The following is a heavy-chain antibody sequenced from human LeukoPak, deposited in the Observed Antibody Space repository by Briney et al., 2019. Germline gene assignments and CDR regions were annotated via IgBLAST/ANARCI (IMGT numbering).Heavy chain of an antibody. D-gene: IGHD4-11*01. CDR3: ARTTNIWSPFDY. Sequence: SETPSLTCAVYGGSFSGYYWSWIRQPPGKGLEWIGEINHSGSTNYNPSLKSRVTISVDTSKNQFSLKLNSVTAADTAVYYCARTTNIWSPFDYWGQGTLVTVSS. V-gene: IGHV4-34*01. CDR2: INHSGST. CDR1: GGSFSGYY. J-gene: IGHJ4*02.